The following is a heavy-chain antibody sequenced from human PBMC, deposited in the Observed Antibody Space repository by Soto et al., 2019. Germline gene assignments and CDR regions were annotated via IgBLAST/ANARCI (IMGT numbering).Heavy chain of an antibody. D-gene: IGHD2-2*02. J-gene: IGHJ5*02. CDR1: GDTFTNFD. CDR3: AKYLFGHGFKA. V-gene: IGHV1-8*01. CDR2: MRADSGHS. Sequence: QVQLVQPGTEVRKPGASVKVSCETSGDTFTNFDLNWVRQASGQGLEWIGWMRADSGHSGHARKYQGRDSMTSHTSSRKAYMELSSLSAEDTAVYYCAKYLFGHGFKAWGQGALVFVSS.